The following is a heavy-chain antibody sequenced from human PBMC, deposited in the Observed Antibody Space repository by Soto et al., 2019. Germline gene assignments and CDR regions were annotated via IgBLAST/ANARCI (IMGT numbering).Heavy chain of an antibody. V-gene: IGHV6-1*01. Sequence: SQTLPLPCVGSGDTVSSNSVAWNWVRQSPSRGLEWLGRTYYRSRWYSDYAVSVRSRIDINADTSKNQVSLQLNSVTPEDTAVYYCARSEEDSDYYYYGMDVWGQGTTVTVSS. D-gene: IGHD2-15*01. CDR3: ARSEEDSDYYYYGMDV. CDR1: GDTVSSNSVA. J-gene: IGHJ6*02. CDR2: TYYRSRWYS.